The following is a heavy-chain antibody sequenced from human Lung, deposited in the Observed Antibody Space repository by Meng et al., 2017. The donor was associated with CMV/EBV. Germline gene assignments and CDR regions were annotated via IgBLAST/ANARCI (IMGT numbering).Heavy chain of an antibody. V-gene: IGHV1-18*01. D-gene: IGHD1-26*01. J-gene: IGHJ4*02. CDR2: INAYNGDT. Sequence: QAPLVQSGGEVKKPGAPVKASCKASGYTFTNYGITWVRQAPGQGLEWMGWINAYNGDTNYAQTLQGRVTMTTDTSTSTAYMELRSLRSDDTAVYFCARVEVGITSGDYWGQGTLVTVSS. CDR3: ARVEVGITSGDY. CDR1: GYTFTNYG.